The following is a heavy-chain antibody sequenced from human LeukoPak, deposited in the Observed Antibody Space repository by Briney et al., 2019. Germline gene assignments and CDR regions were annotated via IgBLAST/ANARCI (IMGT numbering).Heavy chain of an antibody. D-gene: IGHD5-18*01. J-gene: IGHJ4*02. V-gene: IGHV4-59*08. CDR2: IFHTGTT. Sequence: SETLSLTCTVSGGSISSHYWRWIRQSPGKGLEWIGYIFHTGTTNYNPSLKSRVTISVDTSKSQFSLKVSSVTAADTAVYYCARLSQLWFHDYWGQGTLVTVSS. CDR1: GGSISSHY. CDR3: ARLSQLWFHDY.